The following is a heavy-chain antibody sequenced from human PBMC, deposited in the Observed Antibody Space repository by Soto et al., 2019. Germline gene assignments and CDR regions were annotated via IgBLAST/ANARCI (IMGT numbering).Heavy chain of an antibody. CDR3: AKVSSPVTTINWFDP. CDR1: GFTFSSYA. V-gene: IGHV3-23*01. Sequence: EVQLLESGGGLVQPGGSLRLSCAASGFTFSSYAMIWVRQAPGKGLEWVSAISGSGGSTYYADSVKGRFTITRDNSKNTLYLQMNRLKAEDTAVNYCAKVSSPVTTINWFDPWGQGTLVTVSS. D-gene: IGHD4-4*01. CDR2: ISGSGGST. J-gene: IGHJ5*02.